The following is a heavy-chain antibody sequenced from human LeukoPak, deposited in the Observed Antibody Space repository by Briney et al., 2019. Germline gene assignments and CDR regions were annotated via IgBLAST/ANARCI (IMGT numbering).Heavy chain of an antibody. CDR3: ARDGSPRKNYDFWSGYPNWFDP. J-gene: IGHJ5*02. CDR1: GFTFSSYS. V-gene: IGHV3-21*01. CDR2: ISSSSSYI. Sequence: GGSLRLSCAASGFTFSSYSMKWLRQAPGKGLEWVSSISSSSSYIYYADSVEGRFTISRDNAKNSLYLQMNSLRAEDTAVYYCARDGSPRKNYDFWSGYPNWFDPWGQGTLVTVSS. D-gene: IGHD3-3*01.